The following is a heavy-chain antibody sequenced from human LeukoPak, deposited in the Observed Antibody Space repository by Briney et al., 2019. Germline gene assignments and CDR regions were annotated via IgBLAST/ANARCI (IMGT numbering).Heavy chain of an antibody. Sequence: SETLSLTCTVSGGSISSGGYYWSWIRQHPGKGLEWIGYIYYSGSTYYNPSLKSRVTISVDTSKNQFSLKLSSVTAADTAVYYCARVLRLPYYFDYWGQGTLVTVPS. CDR1: GGSISSGGYY. CDR2: IYYSGST. V-gene: IGHV4-31*03. D-gene: IGHD1-26*01. J-gene: IGHJ4*02. CDR3: ARVLRLPYYFDY.